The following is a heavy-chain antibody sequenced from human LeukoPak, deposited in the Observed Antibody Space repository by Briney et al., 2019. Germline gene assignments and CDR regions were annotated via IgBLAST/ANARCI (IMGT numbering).Heavy chain of an antibody. J-gene: IGHJ5*02. CDR1: GGSFSGYS. D-gene: IGHD3-22*01. CDR2: IIHSGST. CDR3: ARDYRYYYDSSGYHNWFDP. V-gene: IGHV4-34*12. Sequence: PSETLSLTCGVYGGSFSGYSWNWIRQSPGKGLEWIGEIIHSGSTNYNPSLKSRITISVDTSKKQFSLKLSSVTAADTAVYYCARDYRYYYDSSGYHNWFDPWGQGTLVTVSS.